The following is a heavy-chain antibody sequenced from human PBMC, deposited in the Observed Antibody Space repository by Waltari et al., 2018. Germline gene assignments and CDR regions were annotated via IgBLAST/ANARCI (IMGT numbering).Heavy chain of an antibody. CDR1: GYTFTNFA. CDR2: ISTATGNP. Sequence: QVQLVQSASELKEPGASVKIACKASGYTFTNFAIDWVRQAPGQGLEWMGWISTATGNPTYGRDFTGRYVLSLDTSINTAYLQITSLKAEDTAFYFCARDRVVGATDWAYWGQGTLVTVSS. CDR3: ARDRVVGATDWAY. D-gene: IGHD1-26*01. J-gene: IGHJ4*02. V-gene: IGHV7-4-1*02.